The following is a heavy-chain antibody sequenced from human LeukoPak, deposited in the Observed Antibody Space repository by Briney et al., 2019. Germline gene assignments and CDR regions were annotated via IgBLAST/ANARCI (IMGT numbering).Heavy chain of an antibody. D-gene: IGHD5-24*01. Sequence: ASVKVSCKVSGYTLTELSMHWVRQAPGKGLEWMGGFDPEDGETIYAQKFQGRVTITTDESTSTAYMELSSLRSEDTAVYYCVSGVATTPLFDYWGQGTLVTVSS. CDR3: VSGVATTPLFDY. V-gene: IGHV1-24*01. CDR2: FDPEDGET. CDR1: GYTLTELS. J-gene: IGHJ4*02.